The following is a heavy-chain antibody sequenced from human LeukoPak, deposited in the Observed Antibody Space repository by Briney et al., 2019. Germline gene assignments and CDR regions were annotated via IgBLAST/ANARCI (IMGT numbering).Heavy chain of an antibody. J-gene: IGHJ5*02. CDR3: ARDAEYYDFWSGYRTSQNWFDP. CDR2: IYHSGST. V-gene: IGHV4-38-2*02. CDR1: GGSISSYY. Sequence: SETLSLTCTVSGGSISSYYWSWIRQPPGKGLEWIGSIYHSGSTYYNPSLKSRVTISVDTSKNQFSLKLSSVTAADTAVYYCARDAEYYDFWSGYRTSQNWFDPWGQGILVTVSS. D-gene: IGHD3-3*01.